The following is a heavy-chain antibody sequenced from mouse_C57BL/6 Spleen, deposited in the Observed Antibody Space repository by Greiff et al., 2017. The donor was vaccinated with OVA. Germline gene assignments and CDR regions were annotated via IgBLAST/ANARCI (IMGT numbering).Heavy chain of an antibody. CDR3: ARQNYDPDYYAMDY. CDR2: ISSGGSYT. V-gene: IGHV5-6*01. Sequence: EVNVVESGGDLVKPGGSLKLSCAASGFTFSSYGMSWVRQTPDKRLEWVATISSGGSYTYYPDSVKGRFTISRDNAKNTLYLQMSSLKSEDTAMYYCARQNYDPDYYAMDYWGQGTSVTVSS. CDR1: GFTFSSYG. D-gene: IGHD2-4*01. J-gene: IGHJ4*01.